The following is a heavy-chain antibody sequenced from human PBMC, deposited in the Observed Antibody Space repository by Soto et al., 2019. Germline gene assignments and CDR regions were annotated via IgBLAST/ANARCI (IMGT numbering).Heavy chain of an antibody. J-gene: IGHJ4*02. CDR1: GFTFSSYW. Sequence: GGSLRLSCAASGFTFSSYWMSWVRQAPGKGLEWVANIKQDGSEKYYVDSVKGRFTIYRDNAKNSLYLQMNSLRAEDTAVYYCARDQGDYGDYVDYWGQGTLVTVSS. V-gene: IGHV3-7*01. CDR3: ARDQGDYGDYVDY. D-gene: IGHD4-17*01. CDR2: IKQDGSEK.